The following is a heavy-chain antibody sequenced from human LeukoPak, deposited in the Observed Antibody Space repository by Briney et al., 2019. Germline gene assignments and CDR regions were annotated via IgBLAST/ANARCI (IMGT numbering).Heavy chain of an antibody. J-gene: IGHJ6*01. Sequence: ASVKVSCKASGYTIMGHYMHWVRQAPGQGLEWMGWINPNTGDTKSAPRFQGRVTMTRNTSINTAYMKLTKLTSDDSAVYFCARAAEDAAAGSSGGYDYGLDVWGQGATVTVSS. CDR3: ARAAEDAAAGSSGGYDYGLDV. D-gene: IGHD6-13*01. V-gene: IGHV1-2*02. CDR1: GYTIMGHY. CDR2: INPNTGDT.